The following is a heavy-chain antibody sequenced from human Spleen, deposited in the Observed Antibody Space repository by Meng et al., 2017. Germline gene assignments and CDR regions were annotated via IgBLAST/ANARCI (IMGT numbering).Heavy chain of an antibody. D-gene: IGHD4-11*01. CDR1: GGSISSSSYY. CDR2: IYYSGST. CDR3: ARGPTTMAHDFDY. V-gene: IGHV4-39*02. J-gene: IGHJ4*02. Sequence: SETLSLTCTVSGGSISSSSYYWGWIRQPPGKGLEWIGSIYYSGSTYYNPSLKSRATISVDTSQNNLSLQLSSVTAAVSAVYYCARGPTTMAHDFDYWGQGTLVTVSS.